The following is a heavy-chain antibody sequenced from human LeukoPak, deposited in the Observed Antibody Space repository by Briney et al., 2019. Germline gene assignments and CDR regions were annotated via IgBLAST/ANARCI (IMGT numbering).Heavy chain of an antibody. J-gene: IGHJ3*02. D-gene: IGHD3-22*01. CDR3: XXXXXXXLYDSQARDTFDI. CDR2: ISSSSSTI. Sequence: QTAGSLRLSCAASGFTFSSYSMNWVRQAPGKGLEWVSYISSSSSTIYYGDSVKGRFTISRDNAKSSLYLQMNSLRAEDTAVYYXXXXXXXXLYDSQARDTFDIWGQGTMVTVSS. CDR1: GFTFSSYS. V-gene: IGHV3-48*01.